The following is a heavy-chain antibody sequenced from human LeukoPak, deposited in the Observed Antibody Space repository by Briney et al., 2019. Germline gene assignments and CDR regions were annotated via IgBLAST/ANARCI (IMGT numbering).Heavy chain of an antibody. CDR3: ARDMYGGATDY. CDR1: GDSISSSKKY. J-gene: IGHJ4*02. CDR2: IYPSGGT. Sequence: SETLSLTCTVSGDSISSSKKYWGWIRQPAGKGLEWIGHIYPSGGTSYNPSLKSRVTISVDTSKNQFSLKLSSVTAADTAVYYCARDMYGGATDYWGQGTLVTVSS. V-gene: IGHV4-61*09. D-gene: IGHD4-23*01.